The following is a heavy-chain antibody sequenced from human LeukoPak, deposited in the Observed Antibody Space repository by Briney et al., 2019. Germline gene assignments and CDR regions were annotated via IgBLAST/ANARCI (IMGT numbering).Heavy chain of an antibody. CDR1: GLTFSSYS. J-gene: IGHJ3*02. V-gene: IGHV3-21*01. CDR3: ARVRSLHDYGDYVDAFDI. D-gene: IGHD4-17*01. Sequence: GGSLRLSCAASGLTFSSYSMNWVRQAPGKGLEWVSSISSSSSYIYYADSVKGRFTISRDNAKNSLYLQMNSLRAEDTAVYYCARVRSLHDYGDYVDAFDIWGQGTMVTVSS. CDR2: ISSSSSYI.